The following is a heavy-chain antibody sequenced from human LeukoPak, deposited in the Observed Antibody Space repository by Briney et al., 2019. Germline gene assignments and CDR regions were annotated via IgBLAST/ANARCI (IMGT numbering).Heavy chain of an antibody. Sequence: SETLSLTCTVSGGSISSYYWSWIRQPLGKGLVWIGYIYYGGSTNYNPSLKSRVTISVDTSKNQFSLKLSSVTAADTAVYYCARQMTTVTSYDYWGQGTLVTVSS. D-gene: IGHD4-17*01. J-gene: IGHJ4*02. CDR2: IYYGGST. CDR1: GGSISSYY. CDR3: ARQMTTVTSYDY. V-gene: IGHV4-59*08.